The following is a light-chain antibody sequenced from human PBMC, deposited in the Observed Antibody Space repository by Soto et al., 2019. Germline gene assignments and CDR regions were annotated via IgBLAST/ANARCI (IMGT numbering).Light chain of an antibody. Sequence: IQMTQSPSALSASVGDRVSVTCRASQSISTFLNWYQQRPGEAPKLLIYAASSLQSGVPSRFSGSGSGAYFTLTIGSLQPEDFATYYCQHSYTPPRTFGQGTKVEVK. J-gene: IGKJ1*01. CDR3: QHSYTPPRT. CDR1: QSISTF. V-gene: IGKV1-39*01. CDR2: AAS.